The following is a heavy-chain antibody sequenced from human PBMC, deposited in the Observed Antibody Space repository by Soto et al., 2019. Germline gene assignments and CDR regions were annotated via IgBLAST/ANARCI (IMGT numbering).Heavy chain of an antibody. V-gene: IGHV3-30*18. D-gene: IGHD6-6*01. J-gene: IGHJ4*02. CDR1: GFTFSSYG. CDR3: AKDRAHSSSSGVDY. Sequence: HPGGSLRLSCAASGFTFSSYGMHWVRQAPGKGLEWVAVISYDGSNKYYADSVKGRFTISRDNSKNTLYLQMNSLRAEDTAVYYCAKDRAHSSSSGVDYWGQGTLVTVSS. CDR2: ISYDGSNK.